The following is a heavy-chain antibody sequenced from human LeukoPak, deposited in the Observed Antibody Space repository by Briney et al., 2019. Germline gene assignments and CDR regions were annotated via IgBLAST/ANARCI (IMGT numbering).Heavy chain of an antibody. CDR3: ARAAETVVVPAARNWFDP. J-gene: IGHJ5*02. CDR1: GYTFTSYG. CDR2: ISAYNGNT. Sequence: ASVKVSCKASGYTFTSYGISWVRQAPGQGLEWMGWISAYNGNTNYAQKLQGRVTMTTDTSTSTAYMELRSLRSDDTAVYYCARAAETVVVPAARNWFDPWGQGTLVTVSS. D-gene: IGHD2-2*01. V-gene: IGHV1-18*01.